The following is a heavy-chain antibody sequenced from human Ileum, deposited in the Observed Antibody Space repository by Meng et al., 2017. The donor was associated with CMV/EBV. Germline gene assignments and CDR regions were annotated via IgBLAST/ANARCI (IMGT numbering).Heavy chain of an antibody. CDR3: ARYYSSSSDYYYFGMDV. CDR1: GGSISGYY. D-gene: IGHD6-6*01. Sequence: GSLRLSCTVSGGSISGYYWTWIRQPPGKGLEWIGYIHYSGTTNYNPSLKSRATISVDTSKNQFSLGLSSVTAADTAVYYCARYYSSSSDYYYFGMDVWGQGTSVTVSS. CDR2: IHYSGTT. J-gene: IGHJ6*02. V-gene: IGHV4-59*01.